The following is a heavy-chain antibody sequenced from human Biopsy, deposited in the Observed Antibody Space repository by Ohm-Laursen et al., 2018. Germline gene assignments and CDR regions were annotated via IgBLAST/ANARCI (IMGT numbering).Heavy chain of an antibody. Sequence: SLRLSCSASNFTFSSYAMSWVRQAPGKGLEWVSTISGNSDIIYDTDSVKGRFTISRDNSKNTLYLQMNSLRADDTAVYYCALAAAQTVTHFDYWGQGTLVTVSS. J-gene: IGHJ4*02. D-gene: IGHD4-17*01. CDR3: ALAAAQTVTHFDY. V-gene: IGHV3-23*01. CDR1: NFTFSSYA. CDR2: ISGNSDII.